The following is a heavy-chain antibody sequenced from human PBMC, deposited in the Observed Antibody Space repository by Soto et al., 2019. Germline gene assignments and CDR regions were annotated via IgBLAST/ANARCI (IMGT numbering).Heavy chain of an antibody. CDR1: GGSISSGGYY. Sequence: SETLSLTCTVSGGSISSGGYYWSWIRQHPGKGLEWIGYTYYSGSTYYNPSLKSRVTISVDTSKNQFSLKLSSVTAADTAVYYCARALDIVATIDYWGQGTLVTVAS. CDR2: TYYSGST. V-gene: IGHV4-31*03. CDR3: ARALDIVATIDY. J-gene: IGHJ4*02. D-gene: IGHD5-12*01.